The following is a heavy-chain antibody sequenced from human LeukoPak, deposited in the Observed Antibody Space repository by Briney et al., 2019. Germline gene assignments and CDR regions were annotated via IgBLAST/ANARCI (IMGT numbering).Heavy chain of an antibody. CDR1: GYTFTGYY. Sequence: ASVKVSCKASGYTFTGYYMHWVRQAPGQGLEWMGWINPNSGGTNYAQKFQGRVTMTRDTSISTAYMELSRLGSDDTAVYYCARDVARGVKGACYWGQGTLVTVSS. CDR3: ARDVARGVKGACY. D-gene: IGHD3-10*01. CDR2: INPNSGGT. J-gene: IGHJ4*02. V-gene: IGHV1-2*02.